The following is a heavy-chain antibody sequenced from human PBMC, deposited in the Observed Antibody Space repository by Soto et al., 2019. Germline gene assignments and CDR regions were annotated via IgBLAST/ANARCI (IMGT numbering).Heavy chain of an antibody. CDR3: ARVVAGYYYYYGMDV. Sequence: XSVKVSCKASVYTFTSYYVHWVRQAPGQGLEWMGIINPSGGSTSYAQKFQGRVTMTRDTSTSTVYMELSSLRSEDTAVYYCARVVAGYYYYYGMDVWGQGTTVTASS. CDR2: INPSGGST. CDR1: VYTFTSYY. J-gene: IGHJ6*02. D-gene: IGHD6-19*01. V-gene: IGHV1-46*01.